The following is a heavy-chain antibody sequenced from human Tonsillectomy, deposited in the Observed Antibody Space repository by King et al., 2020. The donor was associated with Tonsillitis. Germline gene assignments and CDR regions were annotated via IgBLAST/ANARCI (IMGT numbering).Heavy chain of an antibody. Sequence: VQLVESGGGLIQPGGSLRLSCAASGFPVSANYMTWVRQAPGKGLEWISIIYSGGSTYYADSVQGRFTISRDHSNNTLYLQMNSLKADDTAVYFCARILGIDYFDYWGQGTLVTVSS. V-gene: IGHV3-53*01. D-gene: IGHD2-15*01. J-gene: IGHJ4*02. CDR1: GFPVSANY. CDR3: ARILGIDYFDY. CDR2: IYSGGST.